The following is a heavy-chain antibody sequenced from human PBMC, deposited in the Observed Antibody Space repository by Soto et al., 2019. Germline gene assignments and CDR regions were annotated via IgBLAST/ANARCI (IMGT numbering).Heavy chain of an antibody. V-gene: IGHV3-30*18. D-gene: IGHD2-8*01. J-gene: IGHJ4*02. Sequence: QVQLVESGGGVVQPGRSLRLSCAASGFTFSSYGIHWVRLAPCKGPEWVAVISFAGSKKYYADSVKGRFTISRDIPTNTLYLQMNSLRAEDTAVYYGTKTAYWYYGVCYIEFDVSYYFDHSGQGTLVTVSS. CDR2: ISFAGSKK. CDR1: GFTFSSYG. CDR3: TKTAYWYYGVCYIEFDVSYYFDH.